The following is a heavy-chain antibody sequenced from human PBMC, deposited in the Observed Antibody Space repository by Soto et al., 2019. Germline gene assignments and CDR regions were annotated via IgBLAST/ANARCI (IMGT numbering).Heavy chain of an antibody. Sequence: QVQLVQSGGEVKKPGASVKVSCKAPGYIFNSFGISWVRQAPGQGLEWMGWISAYTGNTKYAQNFQGRVTMTTDTPTSTAYMELRSLRSDDTAVYYCARRWTTGEIDYWGQGTLVTVSS. CDR1: GYIFNSFG. V-gene: IGHV1-18*01. J-gene: IGHJ4*02. CDR3: ARRWTTGEIDY. D-gene: IGHD4-17*01. CDR2: ISAYTGNT.